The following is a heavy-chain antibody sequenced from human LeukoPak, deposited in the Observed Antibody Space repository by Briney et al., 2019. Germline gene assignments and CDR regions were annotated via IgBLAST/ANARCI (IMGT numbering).Heavy chain of an antibody. CDR2: IYYSGST. V-gene: IGHV4-59*01. D-gene: IGHD4-17*01. CDR3: ARGRSYGPFDY. Sequence: SETLSLTCTVSSGSISTFYWSWIRQPPGKGLEWIGYIYYSGSTNYNPSLKSRVTISVDTSKNQFSLKLNSVTAADTAVYYCARGRSYGPFDYWGQGTLVTVSS. J-gene: IGHJ4*02. CDR1: SGSISTFY.